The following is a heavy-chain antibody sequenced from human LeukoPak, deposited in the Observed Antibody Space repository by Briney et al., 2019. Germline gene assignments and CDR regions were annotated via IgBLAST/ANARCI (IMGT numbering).Heavy chain of an antibody. CDR2: INHSGTT. CDR1: GESFSGYY. V-gene: IGHV4-34*01. CDR3: ARAGSFYYDTGGYYPFDY. D-gene: IGHD3-22*01. Sequence: SETLSLTCAVYGESFSGYYWSWIRQPPGKGLEWIGEINHSGTTNYNPSLKGRVTISVDTSKTQFSLNLNSVTAADTAVYYCARAGSFYYDTGGYYPFDYWGQGTLVTVSS. J-gene: IGHJ4*02.